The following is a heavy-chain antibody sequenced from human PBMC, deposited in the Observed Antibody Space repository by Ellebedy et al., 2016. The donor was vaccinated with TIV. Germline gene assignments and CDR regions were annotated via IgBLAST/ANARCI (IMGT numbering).Heavy chain of an antibody. CDR1: GFTFRSYT. V-gene: IGHV3-21*01. CDR3: AKFTVEWELLVGPFDY. Sequence: GGSLRLSXAASGFTFRSYTMNWVRQAPGKGLEWVSSISSSSSYIYYADSVKGRFTISRDNSKNTLYLQMNSLRAEDTAVYYCAKFTVEWELLVGPFDYWGQGTLVTVSS. D-gene: IGHD1-26*01. CDR2: ISSSSSYI. J-gene: IGHJ4*02.